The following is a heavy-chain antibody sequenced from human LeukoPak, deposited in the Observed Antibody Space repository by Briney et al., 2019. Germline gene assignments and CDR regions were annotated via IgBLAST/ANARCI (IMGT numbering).Heavy chain of an antibody. CDR1: GFTFSDYY. D-gene: IGHD6-13*01. J-gene: IGHJ5*02. CDR2: ISSSGSTI. Sequence: PGGSLRLSCAASGFTFSDYYMSWIRQAPGKGLEWVSYISSSGSTIYYADSVKGRFTISRDNAKNSLYLQMNSLRAEDTAVYYCARALKSSSWEAWFDPWGQGTLVTVSS. CDR3: ARALKSSSWEAWFDP. V-gene: IGHV3-11*01.